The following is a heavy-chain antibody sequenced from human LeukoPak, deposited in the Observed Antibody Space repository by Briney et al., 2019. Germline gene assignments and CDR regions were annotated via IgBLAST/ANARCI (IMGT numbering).Heavy chain of an antibody. CDR2: IYYSGST. J-gene: IGHJ4*02. Sequence: PSETLSLTCAVYGGSFSGYYWSWIRQPPGKGLEWIGYIYYSGSTNYNPSLKSRVTISVDTSKNQFSLKLSSVTAADTAVYYCASGGNYYDSSGYRYWGQGTLVTVSS. V-gene: IGHV4-59*08. CDR1: GGSFSGYY. D-gene: IGHD3-22*01. CDR3: ASGGNYYDSSGYRY.